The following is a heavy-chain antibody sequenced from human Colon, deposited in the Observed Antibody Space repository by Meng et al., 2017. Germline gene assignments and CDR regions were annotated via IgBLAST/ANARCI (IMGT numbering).Heavy chain of an antibody. CDR2: IDHTGNT. CDR3: ARVGPGELPNFFDP. D-gene: IGHD1-7*01. CDR1: GGSISSGDW. V-gene: IGHV4-4*02. J-gene: IGHJ5*02. Sequence: QGQLQASGPGVVKPSGTSSLSGASSGGSISSGDWWSWGRQPPGEGLEWIAEIDHTGNTNYNPSLKSRVTISVDKSKNQFSLKLSFMTAADTAVYYCARVGPGELPNFFDPWGQGTLVTVSS.